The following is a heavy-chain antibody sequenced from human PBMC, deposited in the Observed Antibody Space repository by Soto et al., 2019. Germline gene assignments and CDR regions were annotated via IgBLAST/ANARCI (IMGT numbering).Heavy chain of an antibody. CDR1: GFTFSDYY. Sequence: PGGSLRLSCAASGFTFSDYYMSWIRQAPGKGLEWVSYISSSGSTIYYADSVKGRFTISRDNDRNSLYLHMNSLKGEDTATYYCVRVGIVARPYWGQGTPVTVSS. J-gene: IGHJ4*02. CDR3: VRVGIVARPY. V-gene: IGHV3-11*04. CDR2: ISSSGSTI. D-gene: IGHD2-21*01.